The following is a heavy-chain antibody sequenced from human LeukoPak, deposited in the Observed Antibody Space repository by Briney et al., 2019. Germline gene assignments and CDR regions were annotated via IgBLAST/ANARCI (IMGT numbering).Heavy chain of an antibody. J-gene: IGHJ4*02. CDR3: TRDLGYFDY. CDR2: IRSKAYGGTT. CDR1: GFTFSSYA. Sequence: GGSLRLSCAASGFTFSSYAMSWVRQAPGKGLEWVGFIRSKAYGGTTEYAASVKGRFTISRDDSKSIAYLQMNSLKTEDTAVYYCTRDLGYFDYWGQGTLVTVSS. V-gene: IGHV3-49*04.